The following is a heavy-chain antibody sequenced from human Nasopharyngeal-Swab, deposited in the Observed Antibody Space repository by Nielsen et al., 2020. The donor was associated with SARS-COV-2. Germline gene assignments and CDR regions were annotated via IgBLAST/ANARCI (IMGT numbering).Heavy chain of an antibody. CDR3: ARLPRRITIFGVVLDFYYGMDV. J-gene: IGHJ6*02. CDR2: MNPNSGNT. Sequence: ASVKASCKASGYTFTSYDINWVRQATGQGLEWMGWMNPNSGNTGYTQKFQGRVTMTRNTSISTAYMELSSLRSEDTAVYYCARLPRRITIFGVVLDFYYGMDVWGQGTTVTVSS. D-gene: IGHD3-3*01. CDR1: GYTFTSYD. V-gene: IGHV1-8*01.